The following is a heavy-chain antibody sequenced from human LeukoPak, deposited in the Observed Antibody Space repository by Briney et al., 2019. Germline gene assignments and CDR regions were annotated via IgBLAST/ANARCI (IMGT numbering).Heavy chain of an antibody. J-gene: IGHJ6*03. CDR2: IIPIFGTA. CDR3: ARGFWSGSPSVRYNYYYYMDV. D-gene: IGHD3-3*01. CDR1: GGTFSSYA. V-gene: IGHV1-69*05. Sequence: SVKVSCKASGGTFSSYAISWVRQAPGQGLEWTGGIIPIFGTANYAQKFQGRVTITTDESTSTAYMELSSLRSEDTAVYYCARGFWSGSPSVRYNYYYYMDVWGKGTTVTVSS.